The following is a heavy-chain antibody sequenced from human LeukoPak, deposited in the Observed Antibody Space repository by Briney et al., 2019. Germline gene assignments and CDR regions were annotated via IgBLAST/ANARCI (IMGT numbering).Heavy chain of an antibody. Sequence: SDTLSLTCTVPGGSISSYDWSWVRQPPGKGLEYIGHIYYSGSTTYNPSLRSRVTISVDTSKNQFSLKMRSVTAADTAVYYCARLLGIGSSFDYWGQGTLVTVSS. CDR3: ARLLGIGSSFDY. D-gene: IGHD6-6*01. CDR1: GGSISSYD. CDR2: IYYSGST. V-gene: IGHV4-59*07. J-gene: IGHJ4*02.